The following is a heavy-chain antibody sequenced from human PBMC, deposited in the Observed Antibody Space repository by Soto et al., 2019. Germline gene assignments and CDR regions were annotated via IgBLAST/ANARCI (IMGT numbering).Heavy chain of an antibody. V-gene: IGHV4-30-2*01. CDR1: GGSISSGGYS. CDR2: IYHSGST. D-gene: IGHD1-26*01. J-gene: IGHJ4*02. CDR3: AAGGGLPRYY. Sequence: QLQLQESGSGLVKPSQTLSLTCAVSGGSISSGGYSWSWIRQPPGKGLEWIGYIYHSGSTYYNPSLTCRVAISVARSKNQCSLGRGAVTAAGADVYYCAAGGGLPRYYCDKRTLVTVSS.